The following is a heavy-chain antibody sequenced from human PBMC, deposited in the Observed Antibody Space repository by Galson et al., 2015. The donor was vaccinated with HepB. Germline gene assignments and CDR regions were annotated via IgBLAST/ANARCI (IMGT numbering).Heavy chain of an antibody. D-gene: IGHD3-16*02. V-gene: IGHV4-34*01. CDR1: GGSFSDYY. CDR2: INHSGST. CDR3: ARGPASVVYDYVWGSSRQPLYYLDS. Sequence: LSLTCAVYGGSFSDYYWSWIRQPPGKGLEWIGEINHSGSTNDNPSLKSRITISVDTSKNQFSLKLTSVTAADAVVYYCARGPASVVYDYVWGSSRQPLYYLDSWGQGTLLTVSS. J-gene: IGHJ4*02.